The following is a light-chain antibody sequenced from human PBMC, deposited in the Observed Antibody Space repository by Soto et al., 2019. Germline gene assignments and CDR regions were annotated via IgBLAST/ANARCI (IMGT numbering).Light chain of an antibody. CDR3: SSYTGSCTWV. CDR2: DIR. Sequence: QSALTQPASVSGSPGQSITISCTGTSSDVGGYKYVSWYQQHPGKAPKLMIYDIRNRPSGVSDRFSGSKSGNTASLTISGLQAEDEADYYCSSYTGSCTWVFGTGTKLTVL. V-gene: IGLV2-14*03. CDR1: SSDVGGYKY. J-gene: IGLJ1*01.